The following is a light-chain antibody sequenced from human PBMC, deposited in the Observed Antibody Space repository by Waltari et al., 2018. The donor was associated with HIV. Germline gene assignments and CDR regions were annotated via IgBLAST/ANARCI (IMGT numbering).Light chain of an antibody. J-gene: IGKJ2*01. V-gene: IGKV4-1*01. Sequence: DTVLTQSPDSLTVSLGERATINCKPSQSVLSTTRNVNYLAWYQQKPGHPPKLLISWASGRRSGVPDRFSGGGSGTDFTLTISSLQAEDVAVYYCQQYYSHPRTFGQGTKLEI. CDR3: QQYYSHPRT. CDR2: WAS. CDR1: QSVLSTTRNVNY.